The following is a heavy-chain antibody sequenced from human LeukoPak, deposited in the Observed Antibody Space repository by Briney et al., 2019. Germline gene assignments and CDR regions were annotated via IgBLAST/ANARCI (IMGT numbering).Heavy chain of an antibody. CDR2: IYPADSDT. J-gene: IGHJ4*02. CDR1: GYTSGTYW. V-gene: IGHV5-51*01. Sequence: GESLKISCEASGYTSGTYWIAWVRQMPGKGLEWMAIIYPADSDTRYSPSFQGQVTVSADMSISTAYLQWSSLKASDTAIYYCARHRMGTCRAGNCYLDYWGQGTLVTVSS. D-gene: IGHD2-15*01. CDR3: ARHRMGTCRAGNCYLDY.